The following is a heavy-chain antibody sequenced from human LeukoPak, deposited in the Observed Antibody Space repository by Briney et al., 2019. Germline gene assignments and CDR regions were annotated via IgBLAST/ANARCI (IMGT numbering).Heavy chain of an antibody. CDR2: IYYSGST. J-gene: IGHJ4*02. CDR3: ARGGWYSGSYYFDY. D-gene: IGHD1-26*01. Sequence: SETLSLTCTVSGGSISDYYWSWIRQPPGKGLEWIGYIYYSGSTNYSPSLKSRVTISVDTSKNQFSLKLSSVTAADTAVYYCARGGWYSGSYYFDYWGQGTLVTVSS. CDR1: GGSISDYY. V-gene: IGHV4-59*08.